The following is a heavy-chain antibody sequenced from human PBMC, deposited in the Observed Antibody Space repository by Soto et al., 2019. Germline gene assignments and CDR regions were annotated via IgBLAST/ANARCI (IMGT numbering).Heavy chain of an antibody. CDR2: ISYNGRT. D-gene: IGHD2-21*02. CDR3: VRDPCGSDCYSGLDY. J-gene: IGHJ4*02. V-gene: IGHV4-61*01. Sequence: PSETLSLTCNVSAGSITGDSYYWTWIRQPPGKGLEWLGYISYNGRTNYNPSLKSRVTISVDTSRKQFFLRLTSVTAADTAIYYCVRDPCGSDCYSGLDYWGQGSLVTVSS. CDR1: AGSITGDSYY.